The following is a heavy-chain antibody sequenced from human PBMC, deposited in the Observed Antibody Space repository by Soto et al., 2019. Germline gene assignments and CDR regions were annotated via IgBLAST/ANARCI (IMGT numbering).Heavy chain of an antibody. D-gene: IGHD3-22*01. CDR2: ITPMFGTP. CDR1: GGTFRRYT. J-gene: IGHJ4*02. V-gene: IGHV1-69*01. CDR3: ARDGTLYDSRAYYYLY. Sequence: QVQLVQSGAEGKQPGSSVKVSCKASGGTFRRYTITWVRQAPGQGLEWMGGITPMFGTPNYAQKFRGRVTITADESTSTAYMELSSLRSEDTAMYFCARDGTLYDSRAYYYLYWGQGTLVTVSS.